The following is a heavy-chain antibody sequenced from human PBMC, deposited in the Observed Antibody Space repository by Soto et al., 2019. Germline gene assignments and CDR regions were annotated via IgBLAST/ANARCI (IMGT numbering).Heavy chain of an antibody. CDR1: GDSFISYG. Sequence: PGESLKISCTGSGDSFISYGIYWVRQMQGKGLEWMGIIYPGDSDTRYSPSFQGQVTISADKSISTAYLQWSSLRAEDTAVYFCARDSGYDYYYYYYGMDVWGQGTTVTVSS. CDR2: IYPGDSDT. CDR3: ARDSGYDYYYYYYGMDV. D-gene: IGHD5-12*01. J-gene: IGHJ6*02. V-gene: IGHV5-51*01.